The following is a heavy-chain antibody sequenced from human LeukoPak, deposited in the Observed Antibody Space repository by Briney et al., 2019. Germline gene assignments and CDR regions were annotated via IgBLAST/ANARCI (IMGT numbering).Heavy chain of an antibody. CDR3: ARGLPDYHYYYYYMDV. D-gene: IGHD5-12*01. CDR2: INHSGST. V-gene: IGHV4-34*01. J-gene: IGHJ6*03. CDR1: GGSFSGYY. Sequence: PSETLSLTCAVYGGSFSGYYWSWIRQPPGKGLEWIGEINHSGSTNYNLSLKSRVTISIDTSKNQFSLKLTSVTAADTAVYYCARGLPDYHYYYYYMDVWGKGTTVTVSS.